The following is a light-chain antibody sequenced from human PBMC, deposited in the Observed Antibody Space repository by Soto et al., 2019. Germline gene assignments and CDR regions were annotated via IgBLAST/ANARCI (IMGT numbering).Light chain of an antibody. CDR3: QQANSFPLT. J-gene: IGKJ4*01. CDR1: QDINNW. CDR2: TTS. Sequence: DIQVTQSPSSVSASVGDRVTTTCRASQDINNWLAWYQQKPGKAPKLLIYTTSNLQSGVPSRFSGSGSGTDFTLTINSLQPEDFATYYCQQANSFPLTFGGGTKVEIK. V-gene: IGKV1D-12*01.